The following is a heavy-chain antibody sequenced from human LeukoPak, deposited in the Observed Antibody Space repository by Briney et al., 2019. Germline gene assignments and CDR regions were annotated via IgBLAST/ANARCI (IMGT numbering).Heavy chain of an antibody. CDR2: IYYSGST. CDR1: GGSISGYY. V-gene: IGHV4-59*01. Sequence: SETLSLTCTVSGGSISGYYWSWIRQPPGKGLEWIGYIYYSGSTHYNPSLKSRVTMSQDTSKNQFSLKLTSVTAADTAVYYCARDSRSYERSGYYHFDYWGQGSLVTVSS. J-gene: IGHJ4*02. CDR3: ARDSRSYERSGYYHFDY. D-gene: IGHD3-22*01.